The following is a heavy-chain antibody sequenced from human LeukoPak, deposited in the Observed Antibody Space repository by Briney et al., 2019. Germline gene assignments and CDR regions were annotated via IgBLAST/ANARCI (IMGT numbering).Heavy chain of an antibody. CDR1: GFTFSSYA. J-gene: IGHJ4*02. CDR2: ISYDGSNK. D-gene: IGHD4-23*01. Sequence: PGGSLRLSCAASGFTFSSYAMHWVRQAPGKGLEWVAVISYDGSNKYYADSVKGRFTISRDNSKNTLYPQMNSLRAEDTAVYYCAREARGGNFGYWGQGTLVTVSS. CDR3: AREARGGNFGY. V-gene: IGHV3-30-3*01.